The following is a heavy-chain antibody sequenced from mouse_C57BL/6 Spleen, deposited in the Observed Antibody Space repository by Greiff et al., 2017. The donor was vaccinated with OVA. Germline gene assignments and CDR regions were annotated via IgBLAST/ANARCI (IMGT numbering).Heavy chain of an antibody. J-gene: IGHJ1*03. V-gene: IGHV1-50*01. CDR2: IDPSDSYT. CDR3: ARRYGNYWYFDV. D-gene: IGHD2-1*01. Sequence: QVQLQQPGAELVKPGASVKLSCKASGYTFTSYWMQWVKQRPGQGLQWIGEIDPSDSYTNYNQKFKGKATLTLDTSSSTAYMQLSSLTSEDSAVYYCARRYGNYWYFDVWGTGTTVTVSS. CDR1: GYTFTSYW.